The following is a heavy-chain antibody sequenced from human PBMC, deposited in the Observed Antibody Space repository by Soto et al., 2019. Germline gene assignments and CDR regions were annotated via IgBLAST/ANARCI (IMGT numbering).Heavy chain of an antibody. V-gene: IGHV4-59*01. Sequence: SETLSLTCTVSGGSISSYYWSWIRQPPGKGLEWIGYIYYSGSTNYNPSLKSRVTISVDTSNNQFSLKLSSVTAADTAVYYCARDYGRNWNYHYYYYGMDVWGQGTTVTVSS. CDR1: GGSISSYY. CDR2: IYYSGST. D-gene: IGHD1-7*01. J-gene: IGHJ6*02. CDR3: ARDYGRNWNYHYYYYGMDV.